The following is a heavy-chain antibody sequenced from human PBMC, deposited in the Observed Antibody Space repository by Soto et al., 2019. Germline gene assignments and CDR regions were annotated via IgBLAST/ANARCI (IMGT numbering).Heavy chain of an antibody. V-gene: IGHV3-74*01. J-gene: IGHJ3*02. Sequence: EVQLVESGGGLVQPGGSLRLSCAASGFTFSIYWMYWVRQAPGKGLVWVSRINSDGSTAIYADPVKGRFTTSRDNAKNTLYLQMNSLRVEDTAVYYYASHRGLPDVFDIWGQGTLVTVSS. CDR1: GFTFSIYW. D-gene: IGHD3-16*01. CDR3: ASHRGLPDVFDI. CDR2: INSDGSTA.